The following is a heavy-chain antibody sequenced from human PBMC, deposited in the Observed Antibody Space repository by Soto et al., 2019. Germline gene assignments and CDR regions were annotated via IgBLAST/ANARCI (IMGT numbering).Heavy chain of an antibody. J-gene: IGHJ4*02. Sequence: GSGPTLVNPTQTLTLTCTFSGFSLSTSGMCVSWIRQPPGKALEWLALIDWDDDKYYSTSLKTRLTISKDTSKNQVVLTMTNMDPVDTATYYCARIPLGGTEAHGYSYGWVYFDYWGQGTLVTVSS. D-gene: IGHD5-18*01. CDR2: IDWDDDK. CDR1: GFSLSTSGMC. CDR3: ARIPLGGTEAHGYSYGWVYFDY. V-gene: IGHV2-70*01.